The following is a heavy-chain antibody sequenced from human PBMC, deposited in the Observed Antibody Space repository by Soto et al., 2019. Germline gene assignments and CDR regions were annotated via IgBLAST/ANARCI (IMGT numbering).Heavy chain of an antibody. Sequence: ASLKVSCKRSRYAFHSYDMHWVRHAPVQALELMGCINPNSGGTNYAQKFQGRVTMTRDTSISTAYLELSRLISDDTAVYYCARDTVLWFGELFGYYYGMDVWGQGTTVTVSS. D-gene: IGHD3-10*01. V-gene: IGHV1-2*02. J-gene: IGHJ6*02. CDR2: INPNSGGT. CDR3: ARDTVLWFGELFGYYYGMDV. CDR1: RYAFHSYD.